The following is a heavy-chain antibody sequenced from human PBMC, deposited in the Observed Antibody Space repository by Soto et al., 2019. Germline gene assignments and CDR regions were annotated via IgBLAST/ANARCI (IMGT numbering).Heavy chain of an antibody. V-gene: IGHV3-30*18. CDR2: ISNDGSNT. CDR3: AKEPPAIVAGGFDS. CDR1: GFPCSSYG. Sequence: GGSLRRSCAASGFPCSSYGMHWVRQAPGKGLEWVAVISNDGSNTYYGDSVKGRFTISRDNSENTLYLQMNSLGAADTAVYYCAKEPPAIVAGGFDSWGQGTLVTVSS. D-gene: IGHD6-13*01. J-gene: IGHJ4*02.